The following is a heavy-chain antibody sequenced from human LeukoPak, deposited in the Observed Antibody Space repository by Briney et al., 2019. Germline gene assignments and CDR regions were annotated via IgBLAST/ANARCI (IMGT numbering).Heavy chain of an antibody. Sequence: SETLSLTCTVSGGSASSGSYYWSWTRQPPGKGLEWIGYIYYSGSTNYNPSLKSRVTISVDTSKNQFSLKLSSVTAADTAVYYCARGTLGFDYWGQGTLVTVSS. CDR2: IYYSGST. D-gene: IGHD7-27*01. J-gene: IGHJ4*02. CDR1: GGSASSGSYY. V-gene: IGHV4-61*01. CDR3: ARGTLGFDY.